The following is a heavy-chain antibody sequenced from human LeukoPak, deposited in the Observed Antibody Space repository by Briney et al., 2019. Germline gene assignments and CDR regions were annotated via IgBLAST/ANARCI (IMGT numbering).Heavy chain of an antibody. CDR2: INQDGSEK. CDR3: VRDSRITIFGVVTMNYYYMDV. CDR1: AFTLTSYW. Sequence: PGGSLRLSCSTSAFTLTSYWMNWVRQAPGKGLEWVANINQDGSEKYHVDSVKGRFTISRDNAKNSLHLQMNNLRADDTAVYYCVRDSRITIFGVVTMNYYYMDVWGKGTTVTVSS. V-gene: IGHV3-7*01. D-gene: IGHD3-3*01. J-gene: IGHJ6*03.